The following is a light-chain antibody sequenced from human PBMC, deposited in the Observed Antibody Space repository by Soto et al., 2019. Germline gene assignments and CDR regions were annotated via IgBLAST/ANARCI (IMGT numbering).Light chain of an antibody. CDR2: KAC. J-gene: IGKJ1*01. Sequence: DIQMTQSPSTLSGAVGDRVTITCRASQTISSWLAWYQQKPGKAPKLLIYKACTVKSGVPSRFSGSGSGTEFTLTISSLQSEDFAVYYCQQYNNWPRTFGQGTKV. CDR3: QQYNNWPRT. V-gene: IGKV1-5*03. CDR1: QTISSW.